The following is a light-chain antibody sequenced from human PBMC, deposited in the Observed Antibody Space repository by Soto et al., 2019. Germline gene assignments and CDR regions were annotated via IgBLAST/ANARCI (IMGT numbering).Light chain of an antibody. Sequence: QSALTQPPSASGSPGQSVTISCTGTSSDVGGYDYVSWYQHHPGKAPKLMIYEVSLRPSGVPDRFSGSKSGNTASLTVSALQAEDEADYYCSSYAGSNNLVFGGGTKLTVL. V-gene: IGLV2-8*01. CDR2: EVS. CDR3: SSYAGSNNLV. CDR1: SSDVGGYDY. J-gene: IGLJ3*02.